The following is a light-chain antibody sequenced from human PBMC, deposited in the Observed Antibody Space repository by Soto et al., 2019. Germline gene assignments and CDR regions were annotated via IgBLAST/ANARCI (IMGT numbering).Light chain of an antibody. J-gene: IGKJ1*01. CDR3: LQDINYPWT. V-gene: IGKV1-6*01. Sequence: IQMTQSPSTLSAAVGDRVTISCRPSQGIGNALGWYQQKPGQTPKVLIYGASNLQRGVPTRFSGSGSGTDLNLAISSLQPEDSATYYCLQDINYPWTFGKGTKVDI. CDR2: GAS. CDR1: QGIGNA.